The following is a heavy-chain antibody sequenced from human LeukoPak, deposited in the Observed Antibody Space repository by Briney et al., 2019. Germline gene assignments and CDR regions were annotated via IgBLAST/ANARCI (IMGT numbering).Heavy chain of an antibody. CDR2: IYYSGSP. V-gene: IGHV4-59*12. CDR3: AKDYGMDV. CDR1: GGSISSYY. Sequence: SQTLSLTCTVSGGSISSYYWSWIRQPPRKGLEWIGYIYYSGSPNYNPPPKSRVTISVDTSKNQFSLKLSSVTAADTAVYYCAKDYGMDVWGQGTTVTVSS. J-gene: IGHJ6*02.